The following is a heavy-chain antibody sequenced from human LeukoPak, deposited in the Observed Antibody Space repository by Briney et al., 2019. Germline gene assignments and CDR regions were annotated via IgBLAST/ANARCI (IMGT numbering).Heavy chain of an antibody. Sequence: GGSLRLSCAASGFTFSSYAMSWVRQGPGEGLEWVSAISGGGDMTHYTDSVKGRFTISRDNSRNVLYLQMNSLRAEDTAVYYCAKDPMTTVTTVDSDWGQGALVTVSS. D-gene: IGHD4-17*01. CDR2: ISGGGDMT. CDR3: AKDPMTTVTTVDSD. J-gene: IGHJ4*02. CDR1: GFTFSSYA. V-gene: IGHV3-23*01.